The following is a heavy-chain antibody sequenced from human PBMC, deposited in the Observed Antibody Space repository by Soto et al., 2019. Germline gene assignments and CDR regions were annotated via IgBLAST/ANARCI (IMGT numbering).Heavy chain of an antibody. CDR2: IXYSGNX. Sequence: XXTLSLTCTVSRGSFSTYYWNWIRQPPGKGLDWIGYIXYSGNXYYNTYIKSRXXMSVDKSXXQFYLKLSSVTAAETAVYYCARAWYYFDNSFIYWGQGTLVTVSS. CDR3: ARAWYYFDNSFIY. J-gene: IGHJ4*02. CDR1: RGSFSTYY. V-gene: IGHV4-59*01. D-gene: IGHD3-22*01.